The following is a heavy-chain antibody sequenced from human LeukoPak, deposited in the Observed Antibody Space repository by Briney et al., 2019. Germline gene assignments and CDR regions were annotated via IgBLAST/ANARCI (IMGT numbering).Heavy chain of an antibody. CDR1: GFTVSSNY. CDR2: IYSGGST. CDR3: ARGSIAAAGTVDD. V-gene: IGHV3-53*01. D-gene: IGHD6-13*01. Sequence: GGSLRLSCAASGFTVSSNYMSWVRQAPGKGLEWVSVIYSGGSTYYADSVKGRFTISRDNSKNTLYLQMNSLRAEDTAVYYCARGSIAAAGTVDDWGQGTLVTVSS. J-gene: IGHJ4*02.